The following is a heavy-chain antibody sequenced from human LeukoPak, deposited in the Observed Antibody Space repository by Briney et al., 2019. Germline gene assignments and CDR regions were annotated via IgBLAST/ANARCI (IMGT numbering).Heavy chain of an antibody. CDR3: ARENPITMVRGVIITGAFDI. J-gene: IGHJ3*02. CDR2: IYSGGST. CDR1: GFTVSSNY. Sequence: GGSLRLSCAASGFTVSSNYMSWVRQAPGKGLEWVSVIYSGGSTYYADSVKGRFTISRDNSKNTLYLQMNSLRAEDTAVYYCARENPITMVRGVIITGAFDIWGQGTMVTVSS. V-gene: IGHV3-53*05. D-gene: IGHD3-10*01.